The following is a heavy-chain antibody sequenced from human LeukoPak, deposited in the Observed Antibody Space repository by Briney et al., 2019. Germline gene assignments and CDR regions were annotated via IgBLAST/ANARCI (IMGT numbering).Heavy chain of an antibody. CDR1: GFTFSSYS. CDR2: ISSSSTYK. V-gene: IGHV3-21*01. Sequence: PGGSLRLSCAASGFTFSSYSMNWVRQAPGKGLEWVSSISSSSTYKYYADSVKGRLTISRANAKNSLYLQMNSLRAEDTAVYYCAKGYSSGWHYFDSWGQGTLVTVSS. CDR3: AKGYSSGWHYFDS. D-gene: IGHD6-19*01. J-gene: IGHJ4*02.